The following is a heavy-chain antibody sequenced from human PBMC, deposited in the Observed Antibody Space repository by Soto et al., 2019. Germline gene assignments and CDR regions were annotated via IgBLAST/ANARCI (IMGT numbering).Heavy chain of an antibody. V-gene: IGHV3-23*01. CDR2: ISGSGGST. CDR3: AKLNVGQFLECLFVAFDY. D-gene: IGHD3-3*01. Sequence: GGSLRLSCAASGFTFSSYAMSWVRQAPGKGLEWVSAISGSGGSTYYADSVKGRFTISRDNSKNTLYLQMNSLRAEDTAVYYCAKLNVGQFLECLFVAFDYWGQGTLVTVSS. CDR1: GFTFSSYA. J-gene: IGHJ4*02.